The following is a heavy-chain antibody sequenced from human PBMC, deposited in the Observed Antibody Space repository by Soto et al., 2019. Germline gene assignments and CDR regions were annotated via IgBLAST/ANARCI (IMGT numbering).Heavy chain of an antibody. Sequence: QVQLVESGGGVVQPGRSLRLSCAASGFTFSSYAMHWVRQAPGKWLEWVAVISYDGSNKYYADSVKGRFTISRDNSKNTLYLQMNSLRAEDTAVYYCARPPHDGYSYGSFDYWGQGTLVTVSS. J-gene: IGHJ4*02. CDR3: ARPPHDGYSYGSFDY. V-gene: IGHV3-30-3*01. CDR1: GFTFSSYA. CDR2: ISYDGSNK. D-gene: IGHD5-18*01.